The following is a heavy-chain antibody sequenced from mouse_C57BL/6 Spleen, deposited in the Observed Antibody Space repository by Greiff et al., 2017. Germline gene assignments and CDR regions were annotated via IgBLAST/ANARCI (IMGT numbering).Heavy chain of an antibody. CDR2: IYPGDGDT. CDR1: GYAFSSSW. V-gene: IGHV1-82*01. Sequence: VQLQQSGPELVKPGASVKISCKASGYAFSSSWMNWVKQRPGKGLEWIGRIYPGDGDTNYNGKFKGKATLTADKSSSTAYMQLSSLTSEDSAVYFGARGSNYEKWYCDVWGTGTTVTVSS. J-gene: IGHJ1*03. D-gene: IGHD2-5*01. CDR3: ARGSNYEKWYCDV.